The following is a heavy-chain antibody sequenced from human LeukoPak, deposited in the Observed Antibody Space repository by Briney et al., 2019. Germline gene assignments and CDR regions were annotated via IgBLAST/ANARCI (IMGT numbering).Heavy chain of an antibody. Sequence: ASVKVSCKASGGTFSSYAISWVRQAPGQGLEWMGRIIPILGIANYAQKFQGRVTITADKSTSTAYMELSSLRSEDTAVYYCARYGGIPAAMFLRSSPGMDVWGQGTTVTVSS. CDR2: IIPILGIA. CDR1: GGTFSSYA. V-gene: IGHV1-69*04. D-gene: IGHD2-2*01. CDR3: ARYGGIPAAMFLRSSPGMDV. J-gene: IGHJ6*02.